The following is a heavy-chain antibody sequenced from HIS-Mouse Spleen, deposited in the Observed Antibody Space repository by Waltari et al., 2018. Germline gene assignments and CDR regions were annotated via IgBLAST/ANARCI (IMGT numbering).Heavy chain of an antibody. CDR3: ARHNLNYWYFDL. Sequence: QLQLQESGPGLVKPSETLSLTCTVPGCSISSSSYYWGWFRQPPGKGLEWIGSIYYSGSTYYNPSLKSRVTISVDTSKNQFSLKLSSVTAADTAVYYCARHNLNYWYFDLWGRGTLVTVSS. J-gene: IGHJ2*01. CDR1: GCSISSSSYY. V-gene: IGHV4-39*01. CDR2: IYYSGST.